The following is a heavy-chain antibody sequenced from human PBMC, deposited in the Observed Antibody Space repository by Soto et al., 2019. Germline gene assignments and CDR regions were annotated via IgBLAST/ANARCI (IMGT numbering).Heavy chain of an antibody. D-gene: IGHD1-26*01. CDR3: ATDHSGRYSALGYFDY. Sequence: SVKVSCKASGGTFSSYAISWVRQAPGQGLEWMGGIIPICGTANYAQKFQGRVTIPADESTSTAYMELSSLRSEDTAVYYCATDHSGRYSALGYFDYWGQGTLVTVSS. V-gene: IGHV1-69*13. CDR2: IIPICGTA. J-gene: IGHJ4*02. CDR1: GGTFSSYA.